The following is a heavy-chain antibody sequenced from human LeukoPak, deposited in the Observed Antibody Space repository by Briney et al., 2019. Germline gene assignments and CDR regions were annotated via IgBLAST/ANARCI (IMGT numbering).Heavy chain of an antibody. CDR2: ISSSSSYI. V-gene: IGHV3-21*01. J-gene: IGHJ4*02. D-gene: IGHD3-22*01. CDR3: ARGTGYYDSSVDY. Sequence: GGSLRLSCAASGFTFSSYSMKWVRQAPGKGLEWVSSISSSSSYIYYADSVKRRFTISRDNAKNSLYLQMNSLRAEDTAVYYCARGTGYYDSSVDYWGQGTLVTVSS. CDR1: GFTFSSYS.